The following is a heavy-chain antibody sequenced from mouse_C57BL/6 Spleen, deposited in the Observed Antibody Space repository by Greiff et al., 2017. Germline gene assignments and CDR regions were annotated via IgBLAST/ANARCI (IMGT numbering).Heavy chain of an antibody. Sequence: EVMLQQSGPELVKPGASVKISCKASGYTFTDYYMNWVKQSHGKSLEWIGDINPNNGGTSYNQKFKGKATLTVDKSSSTAYMELRSLTSEDSAVYYCARSSSGYDAMDYWGQGTSVTVSS. CDR2: INPNNGGT. J-gene: IGHJ4*01. V-gene: IGHV1-26*01. D-gene: IGHD3-2*02. CDR3: ARSSSGYDAMDY. CDR1: GYTFTDYY.